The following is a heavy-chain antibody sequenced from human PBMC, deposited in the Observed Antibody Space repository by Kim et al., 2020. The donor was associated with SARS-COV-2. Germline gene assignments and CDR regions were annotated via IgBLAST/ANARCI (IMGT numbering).Heavy chain of an antibody. Sequence: GESLKISCKGSGYSFTSYWISWVRQMPGKGLEWMGRIDPSDSYTNYSPSFQGHVTISADKSISTAYLQWSSLKASDTAMYYCARCSPPTFGELFKSCYPWGQGTLVTVSS. CDR1: GYSFTSYW. CDR3: ARCSPPTFGELFKSCYP. D-gene: IGHD3-10*01. J-gene: IGHJ5*02. CDR2: IDPSDSYT. V-gene: IGHV5-10-1*01.